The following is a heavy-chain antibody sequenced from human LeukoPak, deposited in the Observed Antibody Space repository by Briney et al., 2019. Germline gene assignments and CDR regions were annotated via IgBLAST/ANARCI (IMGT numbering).Heavy chain of an antibody. CDR2: IYYSGST. CDR1: GGSISSGPYF. Sequence: KSSETLSLTCSVSGGSISSGPYFWSWIRQHPGKGLEWIGYIYYSGSTYYNPSLKSRVTISVDTSKNQFSLKLSSVTAADTAVYYCARYLEASTYYDILTGLAWFDYWGQGTLVTVSS. J-gene: IGHJ4*02. D-gene: IGHD3-9*01. V-gene: IGHV4-31*03. CDR3: ARYLEASTYYDILTGLAWFDY.